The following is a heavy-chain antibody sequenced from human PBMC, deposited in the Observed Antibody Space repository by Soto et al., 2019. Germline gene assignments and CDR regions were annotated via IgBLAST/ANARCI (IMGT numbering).Heavy chain of an antibody. CDR1: GYTFTNFD. D-gene: IGHD3-9*01. CDR2: ISPSNGKT. Sequence: ASVKVSCKASGYTFTNFDISWVRQAPGQGLEWMGWISPSNGKTYYGQKFQGRVTMTTDTSTATANLELRRLRPDDTAVYYCAREDILTGYYIFDYWGQGTLVTVSS. V-gene: IGHV1-18*01. J-gene: IGHJ4*02. CDR3: AREDILTGYYIFDY.